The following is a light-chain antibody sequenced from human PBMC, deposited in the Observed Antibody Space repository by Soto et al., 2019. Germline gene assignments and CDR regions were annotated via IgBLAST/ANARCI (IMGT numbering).Light chain of an antibody. CDR1: SSDVGAYNY. CDR2: DVS. CDR3: SSYTTSTTRV. V-gene: IGLV2-14*03. J-gene: IGLJ1*01. Sequence: QSALTQPAPVSGSPGQSITISCTGTSSDVGAYNYVSWYQHHPGNAPKLLIYDVSTRPSGVSNRFSGSKSGNTASLTISGLQAEDEADYYCSSYTTSTTRVFGTGTKVTVL.